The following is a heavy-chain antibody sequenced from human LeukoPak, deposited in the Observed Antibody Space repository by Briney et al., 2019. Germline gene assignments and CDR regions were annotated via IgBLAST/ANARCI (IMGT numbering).Heavy chain of an antibody. D-gene: IGHD1-26*01. J-gene: IGHJ3*02. V-gene: IGHV3-7*03. CDR2: IKQDGSDK. Sequence: GGSLRLSCAASGFTFSSYWMSWVRQAPGKGLEWVANIKQDGSDKYYVDSVKGRFTISRDNSKNTLYLQMNSLRAEDTAVYYCARGGSYLSAFDIWGQGTMVTVSS. CDR1: GFTFSSYW. CDR3: ARGGSYLSAFDI.